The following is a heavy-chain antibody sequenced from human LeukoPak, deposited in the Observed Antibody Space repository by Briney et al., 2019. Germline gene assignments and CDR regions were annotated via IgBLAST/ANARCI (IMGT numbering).Heavy chain of an antibody. J-gene: IGHJ6*03. D-gene: IGHD1-1*01. CDR2: ISWNSGSI. Sequence: GGSLRLSCAASGFTFDAMHWVRQAPGKGLEWVSGISWNSGSIGYADSVKGRFTISRDNAKNSLYLQMNSLRAEDMALYYCAKAKYSYYYYMDVWGKGTTVTVSS. CDR3: AKAKYSYYYYMDV. V-gene: IGHV3-9*03. CDR1: GFTFDA.